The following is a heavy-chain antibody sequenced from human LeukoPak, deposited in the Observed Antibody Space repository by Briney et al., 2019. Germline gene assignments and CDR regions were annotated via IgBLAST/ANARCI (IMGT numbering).Heavy chain of an antibody. V-gene: IGHV4-39*02. CDR2: IYYSGST. Sequence: TPSETLSLTCTVSGGSISSSSYYWGWIRQPPGKGLEWIGSIYYSGSTYYNPSLKSRVTISVDTSKNQFSLKLSSVTAADTAVYYCARDRYDFWSGYSRGDWFDPWGQGTLVTVSS. CDR1: GGSISSSSYY. J-gene: IGHJ5*02. CDR3: ARDRYDFWSGYSRGDWFDP. D-gene: IGHD3-3*01.